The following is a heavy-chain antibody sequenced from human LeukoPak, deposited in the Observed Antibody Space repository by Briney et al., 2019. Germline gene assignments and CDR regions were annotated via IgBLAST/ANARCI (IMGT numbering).Heavy chain of an antibody. D-gene: IGHD3-10*01. J-gene: IGHJ5*02. CDR1: RYTFTSYD. CDR2: MNHKSGIT. CDR3: ARSDYYGSESYSTMYNWFDP. Sequence: GASVTVSFMASRYTFTSYDINWVRQATGQGLEWMGCMNHKSGITGYGQNDQPTVTITRNTPISTDYMELSSLRSEDTAVYYCARSDYYGSESYSTMYNWFDPWGQGTLVSVSS. V-gene: IGHV1-8*01.